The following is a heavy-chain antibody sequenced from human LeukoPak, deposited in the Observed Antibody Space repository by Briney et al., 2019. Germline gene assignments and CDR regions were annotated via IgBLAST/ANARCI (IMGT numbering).Heavy chain of an antibody. V-gene: IGHV3-66*02. CDR1: GFTFSSTY. CDR2: IYSGGST. J-gene: IGHJ3*02. Sequence: GGSLRLSCAASGFTFSSTYMSWVRQAPGKGLEWVSVIYSGGSTYYADSVKGRFTVSRDNSKNTLYLQMNSLRDEDTAVYYCARTGDGYNLDAFDIWGQGTMVTVSS. D-gene: IGHD5-24*01. CDR3: ARTGDGYNLDAFDI.